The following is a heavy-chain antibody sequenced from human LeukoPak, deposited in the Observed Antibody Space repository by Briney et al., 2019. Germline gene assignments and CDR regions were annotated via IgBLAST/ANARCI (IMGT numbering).Heavy chain of an antibody. D-gene: IGHD5-12*01. J-gene: IGHJ4*02. CDR1: GFTFNNYV. V-gene: IGHV3-23*01. CDR2: IGGSGGST. Sequence: PGGSLRLSCAASGFTFNNYVMNWVRQAPGKGLEWASAIGGSGGSTYYADSVKGRFTISRDNSKNTLYLHMNSLRAEDTAVYYCAKGPTVAKPDYFDYWGQGTLVTVSS. CDR3: AKGPTVAKPDYFDY.